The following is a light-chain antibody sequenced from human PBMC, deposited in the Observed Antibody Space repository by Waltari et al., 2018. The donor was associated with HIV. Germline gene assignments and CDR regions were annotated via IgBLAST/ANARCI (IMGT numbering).Light chain of an antibody. CDR1: SNDVGGYNY. V-gene: IGLV2-11*01. CDR3: CSYAGSYTGV. CDR2: DVT. Sequence: QSALTQPRSVSGSPGQSVTMSCAGTSNDVGGYNYVSWYQQHPGKAPKLMIYDVTKRPSGVPYRFSGSKSGNTASLTISGLQADDEADYYCCSYAGSYTGVFGTGTKVTVL. J-gene: IGLJ1*01.